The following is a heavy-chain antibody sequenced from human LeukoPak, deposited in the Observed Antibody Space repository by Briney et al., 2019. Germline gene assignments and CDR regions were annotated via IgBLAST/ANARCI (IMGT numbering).Heavy chain of an antibody. CDR1: GFAFSNYA. J-gene: IGHJ3*01. V-gene: IGHV3-23*01. D-gene: IGHD4-17*01. CDR2: ITSGGAP. Sequence: GGYLRLSSAASGFAFSNYAVMWVRQAPGQGLEWVSAITSGGAPRYADSVQGRLTIFRDNSTNTLYLQMNSLRAEDKAQDFCARVPNGDYIGACECWGRGTVVTVPS. CDR3: ARVPNGDYIGACEC.